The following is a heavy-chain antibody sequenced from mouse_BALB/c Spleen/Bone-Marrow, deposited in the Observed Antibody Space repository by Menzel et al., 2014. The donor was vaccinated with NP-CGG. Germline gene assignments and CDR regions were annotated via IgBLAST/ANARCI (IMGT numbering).Heavy chain of an antibody. D-gene: IGHD2-10*02. Sequence: QVQLQQPGAEVVSPGASVKLSCKASGYTFTGYWMNWVKQRPGQGLEWIGVIDPSDSEIHYNPMFRDKATLTVDKSSSTAYMQLSSLTSDDSAVYYCVRKYGKGGDYWGQGTTLTVSS. V-gene: IGHV1-61*01. CDR1: GYTFTGYW. CDR3: VRKYGKGGDY. CDR2: IDPSDSEI. J-gene: IGHJ2*01.